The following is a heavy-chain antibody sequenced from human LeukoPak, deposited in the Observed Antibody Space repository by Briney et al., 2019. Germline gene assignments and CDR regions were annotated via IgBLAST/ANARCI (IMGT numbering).Heavy chain of an antibody. V-gene: IGHV4-34*01. D-gene: IGHD4-23*01. CDR2: INHSGST. Sequence: SETLSLTCAVYGVSFSGYYWSWIRQPPGKGLEWIGEINHSGSTNYNPSLKSRVTISVDTSKNQFSLKLSSVTAADTAVYYCARGPTLTVVRKGYIDYWGQGTLVTVSS. CDR1: GVSFSGYY. CDR3: ARGPTLTVVRKGYIDY. J-gene: IGHJ4*02.